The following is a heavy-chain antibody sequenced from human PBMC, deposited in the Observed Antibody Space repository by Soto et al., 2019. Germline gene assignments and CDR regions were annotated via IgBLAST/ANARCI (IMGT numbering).Heavy chain of an antibody. V-gene: IGHV1-69*13. CDR3: ARDNPTLGRGPFDY. D-gene: IGHD5-12*01. J-gene: IGHJ4*02. Sequence: QVQLVQSGAEVKKPGASVKVSCKASGYTFTSYGISWVRQAPGQGLEWMGWIIPIFGTANYAQKFQGRVTITADESTSTAYMELSSLRSEDTAVYYCARDNPTLGRGPFDYWGQGTLVTVSS. CDR2: IIPIFGTA. CDR1: GYTFTSYG.